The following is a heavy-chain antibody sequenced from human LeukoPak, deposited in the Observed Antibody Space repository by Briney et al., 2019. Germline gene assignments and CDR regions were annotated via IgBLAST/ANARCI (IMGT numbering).Heavy chain of an antibody. Sequence: PSETLSLTCAASGGSFSSSYYWGWIRQPPGKGLEWIGSIRFGGSTFYNPSLKSRVTMSVDTSANQFSLKLTSVTAADTAVYYCARLYPYYDSSGYSLDAFDIWGQGTMVTVSS. D-gene: IGHD3-22*01. V-gene: IGHV4-39*01. CDR2: IRFGGST. CDR1: GGSFSSSYY. J-gene: IGHJ3*02. CDR3: ARLYPYYDSSGYSLDAFDI.